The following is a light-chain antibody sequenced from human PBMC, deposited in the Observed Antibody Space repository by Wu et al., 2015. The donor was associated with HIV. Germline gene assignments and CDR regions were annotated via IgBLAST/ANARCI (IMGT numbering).Light chain of an antibody. V-gene: IGKV3-20*01. CDR2: GAS. Sequence: YLASVPAXNRPTAPQAPPXYGASSRATGIPDRFSGIGSGTDFTLTISRLEPEDFAVYYCQQYGRSPPYTFGQGTKLEIK. J-gene: IGKJ2*01. CDR1: Y. CDR3: QQYGRSPPYT.